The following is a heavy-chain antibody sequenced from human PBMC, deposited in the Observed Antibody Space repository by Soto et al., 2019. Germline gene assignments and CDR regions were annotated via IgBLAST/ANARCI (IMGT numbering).Heavy chain of an antibody. J-gene: IGHJ6*02. CDR3: ARDGQVTTAPDKYYYYSYGMDV. D-gene: IGHD4-17*01. CDR1: GYTFTSYG. CDR2: ISAYNGNT. Sequence: QVQLVQSGAEVKKPGASVKVSCKASGYTFTSYGISWVRQAPGQGLEWMGWISAYNGNTNYAQKLQGRVTMTTDTSASTAYMELRSLRSDDTAVYYCARDGQVTTAPDKYYYYSYGMDVWGQGTTVTVSS. V-gene: IGHV1-18*01.